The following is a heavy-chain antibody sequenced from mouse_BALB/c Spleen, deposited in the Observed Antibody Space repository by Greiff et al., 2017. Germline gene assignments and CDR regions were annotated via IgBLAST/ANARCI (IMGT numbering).Heavy chain of an antibody. J-gene: IGHJ4*01. V-gene: IGHV1-9*01. CDR2: ILPGSGST. CDR3: ARNRLHYYGSSYPYYYAMDY. CDR1: GYTFSSYW. D-gene: IGHD1-1*01. Sequence: QVQLQQSGAELMKPGASVKISCKATGYTFSSYWIEWVKQRPGHGLEWIGEILPGSGSTNYNEKFKGKATFTADTSSNTAYMQLSSLTSEDSAVYYCARNRLHYYGSSYPYYYAMDYWGQGTSVTVSS.